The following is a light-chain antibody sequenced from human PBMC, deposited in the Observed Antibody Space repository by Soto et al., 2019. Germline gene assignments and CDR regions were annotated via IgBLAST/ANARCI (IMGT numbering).Light chain of an antibody. CDR2: AAY. Sequence: DIQMTQSLSSLSASVGYRFTITCLALEGIRNDLGWYQQKPGKAPKRLIFAAYSLQSGVPLRFSGSGSGTDFTLTISRLEPEDFAVYYCQQYGSAPLITFGQGKRLEIK. V-gene: IGKV1-17*01. J-gene: IGKJ5*01. CDR3: QQYGSAPLIT. CDR1: EGIRND.